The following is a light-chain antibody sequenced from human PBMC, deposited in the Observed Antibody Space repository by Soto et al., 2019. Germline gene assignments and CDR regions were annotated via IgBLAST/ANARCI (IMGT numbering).Light chain of an antibody. Sequence: EIVLTQSPGTRSLSPGERATLSCRASQSVSSSYFAWYQQKPGQAPRLLIYGASSRATGIPDRFSGSGSGTDFTLTISRLEPEDFAVYYCQQYYSSAPWTFGQGTKVEIK. J-gene: IGKJ1*01. CDR3: QQYYSSAPWT. CDR1: QSVSSSY. CDR2: GAS. V-gene: IGKV3-20*01.